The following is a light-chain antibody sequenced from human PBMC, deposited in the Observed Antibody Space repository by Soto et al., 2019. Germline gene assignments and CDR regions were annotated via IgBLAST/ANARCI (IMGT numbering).Light chain of an antibody. CDR3: QSYDSSLSGVV. J-gene: IGLJ2*01. Sequence: QSVLTQPPSVSGAPGQRVTLSCTGSISNIGAGYGVHWYQQLPGRAPKLLVYDNTKRHSGVPDRFSGSKSGTSASLAITGLQADDEADYYCQSYDSSLSGVVFGGGTQLPS. CDR2: DNT. V-gene: IGLV1-40*01. CDR1: ISNIGAGYG.